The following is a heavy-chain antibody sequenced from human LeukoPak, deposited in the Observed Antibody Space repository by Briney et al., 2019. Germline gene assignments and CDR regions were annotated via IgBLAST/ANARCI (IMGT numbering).Heavy chain of an antibody. CDR1: GYTFTGYY. D-gene: IGHD1-26*01. Sequence: ASVKVSCKASGYTFTGYYMHWVQQAPGKGLEWMGGFDPEDGETIYAQKFQGRVTMTEDTSTDTAYMELSSLRSEDTAVYYCATELHLIVGATPFDYWGQGTLVTVSS. V-gene: IGHV1-24*01. CDR2: FDPEDGET. J-gene: IGHJ4*02. CDR3: ATELHLIVGATPFDY.